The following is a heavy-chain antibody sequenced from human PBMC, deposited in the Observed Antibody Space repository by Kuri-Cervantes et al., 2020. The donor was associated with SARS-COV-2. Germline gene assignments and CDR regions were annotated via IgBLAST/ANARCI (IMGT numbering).Heavy chain of an antibody. CDR2: ISYDGSDR. D-gene: IGHD6-13*01. V-gene: IGHV3-30*03. CDR1: GFTFSSYG. J-gene: IGHJ4*02. CDR3: ARERNGAAGGNFDY. Sequence: GGSLRLCCAASGFTFSSYGMHWVRQAPGKGLEWVAVISYDGSDRYYADSVKGRFTISRDNSKNTLYLEMNSLRADDTAVYFCARERNGAAGGNFDYWGQGTVVTVSS.